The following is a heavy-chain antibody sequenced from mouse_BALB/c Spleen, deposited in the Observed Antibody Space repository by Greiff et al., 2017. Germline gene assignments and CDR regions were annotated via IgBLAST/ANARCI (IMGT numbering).Heavy chain of an antibody. J-gene: IGHJ1*01. CDR2: IDPANGNT. CDR3: AREVAMITTGSHWYFDV. V-gene: IGHV14-3*02. Sequence: VQLKESGAELVKPGASVKLSCTASGFNIKDTYMHWVKQRPEQGLEWIGRIDPANGNTKYDPKFQGKATITADTSSNTAYLQLSSLTSEDTAVYYCAREVAMITTGSHWYFDVWGAGTTVTVSS. D-gene: IGHD2-4*01. CDR1: GFNIKDTY.